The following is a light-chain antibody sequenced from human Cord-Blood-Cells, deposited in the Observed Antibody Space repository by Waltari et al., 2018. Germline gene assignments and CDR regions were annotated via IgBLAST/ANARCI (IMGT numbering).Light chain of an antibody. V-gene: IGLV2-14*01. Sequence: QSALTQPASVSGSPGQSITISCTGTSSDVGGYNYVSWYQQHPGKAPKLMIYEVNKRPSGVAYRFCGSKPGNTASLTISGLQAEDEADYYCSSYTSSSTWVFGGGTKLTVL. CDR1: SSDVGGYNY. CDR2: EVN. CDR3: SSYTSSSTWV. J-gene: IGLJ3*02.